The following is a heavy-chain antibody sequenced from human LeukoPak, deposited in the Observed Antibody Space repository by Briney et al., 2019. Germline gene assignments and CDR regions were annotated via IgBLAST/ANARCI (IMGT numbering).Heavy chain of an antibody. CDR1: GFTFSSYA. CDR2: ISGSGGST. D-gene: IGHD3-3*01. J-gene: IGHJ4*02. CDR3: AKAGTPLLEWLSNSY. V-gene: IGHV3-23*01. Sequence: GGSLRLSCAASGFTFSSYAMSWVRQAPGKGLEWVSAISGSGGSTYYADSVKGRFTISRDNSKNTLYLQMNSLRAEDTAVYYCAKAGTPLLEWLSNSYWGQGTLVTVSS.